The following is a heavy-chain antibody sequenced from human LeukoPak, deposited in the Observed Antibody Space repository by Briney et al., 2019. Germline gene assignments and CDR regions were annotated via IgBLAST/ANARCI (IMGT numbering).Heavy chain of an antibody. CDR2: VSYSGST. CDR3: ARVPRGDYYYGMDV. D-gene: IGHD3-10*01. V-gene: IGHV4-59*01. J-gene: IGHJ6*02. Sequence: PSETLSLTCTVSGGAISSYYWSWIRQPPGKGLEWIGHVSYSGSTNYNPSLKSRVTISVDTSKNQFSLKLTSVTAADTAMYYCARVPRGDYYYGMDVWGPGTTVTVSS. CDR1: GGAISSYY.